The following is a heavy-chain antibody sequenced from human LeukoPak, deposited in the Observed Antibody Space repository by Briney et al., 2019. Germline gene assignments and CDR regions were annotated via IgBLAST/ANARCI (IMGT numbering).Heavy chain of an antibody. Sequence: SETLSLTCTVSGGSISSYYWSWIRQPPGKGLEWIGYIYHSGSTYYNPSLKSRVTISVDRSKNQFSLKLSSVTAADTAVYYCARNVLQKGYGMDVWGQGTTVTVSS. D-gene: IGHD4-11*01. CDR2: IYHSGST. CDR1: GGSISSYY. J-gene: IGHJ6*02. CDR3: ARNVLQKGYGMDV. V-gene: IGHV4-59*12.